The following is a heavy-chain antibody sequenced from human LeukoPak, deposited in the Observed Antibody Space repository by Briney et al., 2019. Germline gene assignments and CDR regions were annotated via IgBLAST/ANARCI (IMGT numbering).Heavy chain of an antibody. CDR1: GYTFTSYY. J-gene: IGHJ4*02. CDR3: ARGGTYGDLDY. CDR2: IIPIFGTA. D-gene: IGHD4-17*01. V-gene: IGHV1-69*05. Sequence: ASVKVSCKASGYTFTSYYMHWVRQAPGQGLEWMGGIIPIFGTANYAQKFQGRVPITTDESTSTAYMELSSLRSEDTAVYYCARGGTYGDLDYWGQGTLVTVSS.